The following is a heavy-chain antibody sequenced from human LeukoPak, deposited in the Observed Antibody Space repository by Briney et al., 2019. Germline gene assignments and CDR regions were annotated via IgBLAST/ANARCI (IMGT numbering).Heavy chain of an antibody. CDR2: IWYDGSNK. V-gene: IGHV3-33*01. Sequence: GGSLRLSCTASGFTFSSYGMHWVRQAPGKGLEWVAVIWYDGSNKYYADSVKGRFTISRDNSKNTLYLQMNSLRAEDTAVYYCARGSSSGSYNFDYWGQGTLVTVSS. CDR1: GFTFSSYG. D-gene: IGHD1-26*01. CDR3: ARGSSSGSYNFDY. J-gene: IGHJ4*02.